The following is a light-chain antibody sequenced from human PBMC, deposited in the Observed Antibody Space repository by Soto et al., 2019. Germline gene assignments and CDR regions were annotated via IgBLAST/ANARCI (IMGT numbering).Light chain of an antibody. V-gene: IGLV8-61*01. CDR3: ALYMGSGIWV. CDR1: SGSVSTNYY. J-gene: IGLJ3*02. Sequence: QAVVTQEPSFSVSPGRTVTLTCGLSSGSVSTNYYPSWYQQTPGQAPRTLIYSTNTRSSGVPDRFSGSILGNKAALTITGAQADDECDYYCALYMGSGIWVIGGGTQLTVL. CDR2: STN.